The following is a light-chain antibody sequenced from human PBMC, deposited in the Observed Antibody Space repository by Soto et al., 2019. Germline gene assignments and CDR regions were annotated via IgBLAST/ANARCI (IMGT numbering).Light chain of an antibody. CDR2: DVS. CDR1: QSVSNDY. J-gene: IGKJ5*01. Sequence: EIVLTQSPGTLSLSPGERATLSCRASQSVSNDYLAWYQQKSGQAPRVLIYDVSTRATGIPDRFSGSGSGTDFTLTISRLEPEDFATYYCQQLKSYPFTFGQGTRLEIK. CDR3: QQLKSYPFT. V-gene: IGKV3D-20*02.